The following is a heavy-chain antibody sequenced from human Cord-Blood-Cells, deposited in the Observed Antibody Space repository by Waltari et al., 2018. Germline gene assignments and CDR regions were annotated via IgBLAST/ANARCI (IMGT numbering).Heavy chain of an antibody. CDR2: IYHSGST. J-gene: IGHJ4*02. CDR1: GYSISSGYY. Sequence: QVQLQESGPGLVKPSETLSLTCAVSGYSISSGYYWGWIRQPPGKGLEWIGSIYHSGSTYYTPSLKSRVTISVDTSKNQFSLKLSSVTAADTAVYYCARESSGYDTNDYWGQGTLVTVSS. D-gene: IGHD5-12*01. V-gene: IGHV4-38-2*02. CDR3: ARESSGYDTNDY.